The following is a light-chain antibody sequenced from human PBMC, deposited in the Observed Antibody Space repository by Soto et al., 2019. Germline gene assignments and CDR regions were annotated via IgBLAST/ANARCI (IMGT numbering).Light chain of an antibody. CDR3: QQYYSYPWT. V-gene: IGKV1-5*01. J-gene: IGKJ1*01. CDR1: WSISSC. CDR2: AAS. Sequence: DIQMTQSPSTLSASXGDRVSIWCRSRWSISSCLAWYQQKPGIAPKLXXYAASTLQTGAPSRFSGSGSATDFTPTISCLQSEDFATYYGQQYYSYPWTFGQGTKVDIK.